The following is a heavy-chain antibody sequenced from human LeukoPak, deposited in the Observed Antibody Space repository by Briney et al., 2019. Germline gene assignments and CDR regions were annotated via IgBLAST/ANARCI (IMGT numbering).Heavy chain of an antibody. D-gene: IGHD6-13*01. Sequence: HTGGSLRLSCAASGFTFSSYSMNWVRQAPGKGLEWVSYISSSSSTIYYADPVKGRFTISRDNAKNSLYLQMNSLRAEDTAVYYCARGYSSSWYSVGLYFDYWGQGTLVTVSS. V-gene: IGHV3-48*01. CDR1: GFTFSSYS. CDR2: ISSSSSTI. CDR3: ARGYSSSWYSVGLYFDY. J-gene: IGHJ4*02.